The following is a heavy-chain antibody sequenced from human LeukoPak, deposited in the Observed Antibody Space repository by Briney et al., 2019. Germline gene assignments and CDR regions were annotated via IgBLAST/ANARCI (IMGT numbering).Heavy chain of an antibody. D-gene: IGHD3-22*01. V-gene: IGHV3-21*01. CDR3: ARGDNSAFDI. J-gene: IGHJ3*02. Sequence: GGSLRLSCAASGFTFISYSMTWVRQAPGKGLEWVSSISSRSTYIYYADSLKSRFTISRDNAKNSLYLQMNSLRAEDTAVYYCARGDNSAFDIWGQGTMVTVSS. CDR1: GFTFISYS. CDR2: ISSRSTYI.